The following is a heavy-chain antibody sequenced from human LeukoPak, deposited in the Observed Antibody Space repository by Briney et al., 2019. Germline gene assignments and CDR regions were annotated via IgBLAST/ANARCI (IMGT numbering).Heavy chain of an antibody. CDR1: GFTFSGSI. CDR2: IRTRVNNYAT. CDR3: RVFFDGSSVDC. J-gene: IGHJ4*02. D-gene: IGHD1-1*01. V-gene: IGHV3-73*01. Sequence: GGSLKLSCAASGFTFSGSIIHWVRQASAKGLEWVGQIRTRVNNYATAYTASVKGRFTISRDDSRNTAYLQMNSLKTEDTAVYYCRVFFDGSSVDCWGQGTLVTVSS.